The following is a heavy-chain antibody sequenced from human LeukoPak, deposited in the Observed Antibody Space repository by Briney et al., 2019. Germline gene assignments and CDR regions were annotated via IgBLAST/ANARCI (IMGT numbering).Heavy chain of an antibody. V-gene: IGHV1-2*04. CDR3: ATGYSGYVDPYYFDY. Sequence: ASVKVSCKASGYTFTNYAFNWVRQAPGQGLEWMGWINPNSGGTNYAQKFQGWVTMTRDTSISTAYMELSRLRSDDTAIYYCATGYSGYVDPYYFDYWGQGTLVTVSS. J-gene: IGHJ4*02. CDR1: GYTFTNYA. D-gene: IGHD5-12*01. CDR2: INPNSGGT.